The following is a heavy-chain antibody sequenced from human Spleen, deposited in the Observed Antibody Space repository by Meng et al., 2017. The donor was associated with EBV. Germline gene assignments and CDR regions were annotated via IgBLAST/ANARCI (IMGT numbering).Heavy chain of an antibody. D-gene: IGHD3-22*01. CDR3: ARPNVNSGYYFFDY. J-gene: IGHJ4*02. Sequence: QVQLGRSGAEVKKPGASVKVSCKASGGTFSSYAINWVRQAPGQGLEWMGGIIPIVATADYAQKFQGRITITADESTNTAYMELSSLRSEDTAIYYCARPNVNSGYYFFDYWGQGTLVTVSS. CDR1: GGTFSSYA. CDR2: IIPIVATA. V-gene: IGHV1-69*01.